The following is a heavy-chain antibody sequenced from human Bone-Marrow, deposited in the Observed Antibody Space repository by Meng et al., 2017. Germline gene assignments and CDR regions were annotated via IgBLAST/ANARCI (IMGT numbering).Heavy chain of an antibody. CDR1: GFYFNNAW. J-gene: IGHJ4*02. V-gene: IGHV3-74*01. CDR3: ARDYYGSVDY. D-gene: IGHD3-10*01. CDR2: INSDGSGT. Sequence: GGSLRLSCAASGFYFNNAWMSWVRQAPGKGLVWVSRINSDGSGTSYADFVKGRFTISRDNAKNTLYLQMNSLRDEDTAVYYCARDYYGSVDYWGQGTLVTVSS.